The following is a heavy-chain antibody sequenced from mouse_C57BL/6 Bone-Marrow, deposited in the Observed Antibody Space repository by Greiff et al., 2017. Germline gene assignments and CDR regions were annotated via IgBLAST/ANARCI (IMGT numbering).Heavy chain of an antibody. Sequence: VQVVESGAELAKPGASVKLSCKASGYTFTSYWMHWVKQRPGQGLEWIGYINPSSGYTKYNQKFKDKATLTADKSSSTAYMQLSSLTYEDSAVYYCARDLYSPSFDYWGQGTTLTVSS. CDR2: INPSSGYT. D-gene: IGHD2-1*01. CDR3: ARDLYSPSFDY. CDR1: GYTFTSYW. V-gene: IGHV1-7*01. J-gene: IGHJ2*01.